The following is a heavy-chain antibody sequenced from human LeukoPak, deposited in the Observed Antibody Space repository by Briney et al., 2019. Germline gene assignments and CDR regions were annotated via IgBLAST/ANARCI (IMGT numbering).Heavy chain of an antibody. CDR1: GFTFSSYA. CDR2: ISSSINTI. D-gene: IGHD1-26*01. Sequence: PGGSLRLSCAASGFTFSSYAMSWVRQAPGKGLEWVSYISSSINTIYYADSVKGRFTISRDNAKNSLYLQMNSLRVEDTAVYYCARVRGSYYLDYWGQGTLVTVSS. V-gene: IGHV3-48*01. J-gene: IGHJ4*02. CDR3: ARVRGSYYLDY.